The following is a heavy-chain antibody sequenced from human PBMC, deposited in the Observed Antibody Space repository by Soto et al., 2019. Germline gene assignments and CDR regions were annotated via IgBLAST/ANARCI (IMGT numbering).Heavy chain of an antibody. CDR3: ARGWLRDPCMH. D-gene: IGHD5-12*01. V-gene: IGHV3-21*01. CDR2: ISSSSTYI. CDR1: GFTFSTYN. J-gene: IGHJ4*02. Sequence: GSLRLSCAASGFTFSTYNMNWVRQAPGEGLEWVSSISSSSTYIYYADSVKGRLTISRDNAKNSLYLQMNRLRAEDTAVYYCARGWLRDPCMHWGQGTLVTVSS.